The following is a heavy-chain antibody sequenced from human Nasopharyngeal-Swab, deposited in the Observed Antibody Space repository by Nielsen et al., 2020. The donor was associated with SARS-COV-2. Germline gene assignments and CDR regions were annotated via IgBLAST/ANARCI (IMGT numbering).Heavy chain of an antibody. D-gene: IGHD4-17*01. J-gene: IGHJ4*02. CDR2: IKQDGSEK. Sequence: ETLSLTCTVSGGSISSSSYYWGWIRQAPGKGLEWVANIKQDGSEKYYVDSVKGRFTISRDNAKNSLYLQMNSLRAEDTAVYYCARNHDYGPYYFDYWGQGTLVTVSS. CDR3: ARNHDYGPYYFDY. V-gene: IGHV3-7*01. CDR1: GGSISSSSYY.